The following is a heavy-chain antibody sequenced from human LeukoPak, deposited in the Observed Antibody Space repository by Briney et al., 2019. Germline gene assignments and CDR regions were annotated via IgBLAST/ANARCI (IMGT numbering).Heavy chain of an antibody. CDR1: GGTFSSYA. J-gene: IGHJ4*02. D-gene: IGHD3-10*01. V-gene: IGHV1-69*13. CDR3: ARYYGSGSYYNPGSFDY. CDR2: IIPIFGTA. Sequence: GASGKVSCKASGGTFSSYAISWVRQAPGQGLEWMGGIIPIFGTANYTQKFQGRVTITADESTSTAYMELSSLRSEDTAVYYCARYYGSGSYYNPGSFDYWGQGTLVTVSS.